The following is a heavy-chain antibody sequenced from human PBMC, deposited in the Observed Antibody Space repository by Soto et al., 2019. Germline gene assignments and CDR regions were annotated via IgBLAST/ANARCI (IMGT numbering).Heavy chain of an antibody. J-gene: IGHJ4*02. D-gene: IGHD5-18*01. CDR2: ISYDGSNK. CDR3: AKKSGYSYGYFDY. Sequence: PVGSLRLSCAASGFTFSSYGMHWVRQAPGKGLEWVAVISYDGSNKYYADSVKGRFTISRDNSKNTLYLQMNSLRAEDTAVYYCAKKSGYSYGYFDYWGQGTLVTVSS. V-gene: IGHV3-30*18. CDR1: GFTFSSYG.